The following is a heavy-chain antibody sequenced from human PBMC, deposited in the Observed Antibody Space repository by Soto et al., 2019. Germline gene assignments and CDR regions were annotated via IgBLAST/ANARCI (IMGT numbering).Heavy chain of an antibody. CDR2: IHSTGTP. J-gene: IGHJ4*02. Sequence: QLQLQESGPGLVKPSETLSLTCTVSGDSISSNSYYWGWVRQPPGKGLEWIGSIHSTGTPYYNPSLKSRVTVSGDTSKKQFSLILSSLTAADTAVYYCATTFYAGLFFDYWGQGTLVTVSS. D-gene: IGHD1-1*01. CDR3: ATTFYAGLFFDY. V-gene: IGHV4-39*01. CDR1: GDSISSNSYY.